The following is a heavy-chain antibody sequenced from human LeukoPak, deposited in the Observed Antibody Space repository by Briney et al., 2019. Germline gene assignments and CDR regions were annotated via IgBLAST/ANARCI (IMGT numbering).Heavy chain of an antibody. V-gene: IGHV3-30*18. J-gene: IGHJ4*02. Sequence: GRSLRLSCAASGFTFSSYGMHWVRQAPGKGLEWVAVISYDVSNKYYADSVKGRFTISRDNSKNTLYLQMNSLRAEDTAVYYCAKDGQPLHYYDSSGYLGYFDYWGQGTLVTVSS. D-gene: IGHD3-22*01. CDR2: ISYDVSNK. CDR1: GFTFSSYG. CDR3: AKDGQPLHYYDSSGYLGYFDY.